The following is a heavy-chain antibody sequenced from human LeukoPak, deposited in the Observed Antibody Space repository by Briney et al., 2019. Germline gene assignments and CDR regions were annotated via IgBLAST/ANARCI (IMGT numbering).Heavy chain of an antibody. CDR1: GGTFSSYA. J-gene: IGHJ4*02. CDR2: ITPIFGTA. V-gene: IGHV1-69*05. CDR3: AISQGSYYDTSGYLGGDY. Sequence: ASVKVSCKASGGTFSSYAISWVRQAPGQGLEWMGGITPIFGTANYAQKLQGRVTMTTETSTSTAYMELESLRSDDTAVYYCAISQGSYYDTSGYLGGDYWGQGTLVTVSS. D-gene: IGHD3-22*01.